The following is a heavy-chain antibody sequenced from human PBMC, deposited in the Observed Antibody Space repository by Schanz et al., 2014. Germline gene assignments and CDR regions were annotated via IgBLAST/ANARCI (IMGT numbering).Heavy chain of an antibody. CDR2: INPNEGI. J-gene: IGHJ6*02. Sequence: QVQLQQWGAGVLKPSETLSLTCVVSGGSLSGHYWSWIRQSPGKGLEWIGEINPNEGIHDNPSLKSRVAISVDMSKNQSTLKMSSLTAADTATYYCAREMGRRFCDYNYGMAVWGQGTSVTVS. CDR1: GGSLSGHY. V-gene: IGHV4-34*01. CDR3: AREMGRRFCDYNYGMAV. D-gene: IGHD3-3*01.